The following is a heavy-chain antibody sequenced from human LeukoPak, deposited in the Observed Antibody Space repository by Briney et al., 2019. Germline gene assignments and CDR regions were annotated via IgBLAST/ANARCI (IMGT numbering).Heavy chain of an antibody. J-gene: IGHJ4*02. CDR2: INPNSGGT. V-gene: IGHV1-2*02. Sequence: ASVKVSCKASGYTFTGYYIHWVRQAPGQGLEWMGWINPNSGGTNYAQKFQGRVTMTRDASISTAYMELSRLRSDDTAVYYCARYRDYHDSSGYFPFDYWGQGTLVTVSS. CDR3: ARYRDYHDSSGYFPFDY. D-gene: IGHD3-22*01. CDR1: GYTFTGYY.